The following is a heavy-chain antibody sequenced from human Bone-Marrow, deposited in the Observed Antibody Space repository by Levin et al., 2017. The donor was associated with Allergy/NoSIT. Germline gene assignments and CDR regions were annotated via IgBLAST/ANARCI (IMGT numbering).Heavy chain of an antibody. V-gene: IGHV3-48*01. CDR1: EFTFSYSN. D-gene: IGHD2-15*01. J-gene: IGHJ4*01. CDR2: ISTSSTST. Sequence: GGSLRLSCVASEFTFSYSNMNWVRQAPGKGLQWVAYISTSSTSTYYATSVKGRFTISRDNAKNSLFLQMDRLTVDDTAIYYCVRDRGFCNGDGPCHPSPSTFDYWGRGGLVTVSS. CDR3: VRDRGFCNGDGPCHPSPSTFDY.